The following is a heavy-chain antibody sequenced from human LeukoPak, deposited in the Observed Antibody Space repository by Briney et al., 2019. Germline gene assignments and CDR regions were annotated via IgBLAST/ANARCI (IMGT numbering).Heavy chain of an antibody. Sequence: PGGSLRLSCAASGFTFSTYAMSWVRQAPGKGLEWVSTISGSGGSTYYADSVKGRFTISRDNSKNTLYLQMNSLRAEDTAVYYCAREVVGATNGFDYWGQGTLVTVSS. CDR2: ISGSGGST. CDR1: GFTFSTYA. J-gene: IGHJ4*02. CDR3: AREVVGATNGFDY. D-gene: IGHD1-26*01. V-gene: IGHV3-23*01.